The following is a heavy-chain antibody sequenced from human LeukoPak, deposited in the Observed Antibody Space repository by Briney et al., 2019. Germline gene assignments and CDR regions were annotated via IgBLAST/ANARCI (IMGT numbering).Heavy chain of an antibody. V-gene: IGHV3-48*03. Sequence: GGSLRLSCAASGFRFSDYEMNWVRQAPGKGLEWVSYISSSGALVFYADSVKGRFAISRDNAKNSLYLHMSSLRAEDTAIYYCARDPTTADIDYWGRGTLVPVSS. CDR2: ISSSGALV. CDR3: ARDPTTADIDY. J-gene: IGHJ4*02. CDR1: GFRFSDYE. D-gene: IGHD1-1*01.